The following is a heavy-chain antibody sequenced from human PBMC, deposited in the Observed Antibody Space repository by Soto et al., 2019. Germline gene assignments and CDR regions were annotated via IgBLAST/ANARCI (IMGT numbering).Heavy chain of an antibody. CDR1: GFTFRNYD. CDR2: ISAAGDP. CDR3: ARTDRDFYGLDV. V-gene: IGHV3-13*05. Sequence: EVPLVESGGGLVQPGGFLRLSCEASGFTFRNYDMHCVRQGTGKGLEWVSGISAAGDPDYADSVEGRFTISRENAQNSFFLQMNSLRFGDTAVYYCARTDRDFYGLDVWGQGNTVIVSS. J-gene: IGHJ6*02.